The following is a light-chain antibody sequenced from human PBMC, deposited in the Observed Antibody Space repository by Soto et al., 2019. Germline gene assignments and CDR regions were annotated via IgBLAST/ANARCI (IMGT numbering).Light chain of an antibody. CDR1: SSDVANYNL. CDR2: EST. Sequence: QSALTQPASVSGSPGQSVTISCTGTSSDVANYNLVSWYQQHPGKAPRLIIYESTKRPSGISTRFSGSKSGNAASLTISGLQAEDEAEYHCLSYTSSMPSGVFGSGTKLTVL. CDR3: LSYTSSMPSGV. J-gene: IGLJ6*01. V-gene: IGLV2-23*01.